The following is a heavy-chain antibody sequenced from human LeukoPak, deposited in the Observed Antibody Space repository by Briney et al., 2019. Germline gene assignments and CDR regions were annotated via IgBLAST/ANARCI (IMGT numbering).Heavy chain of an antibody. J-gene: IGHJ4*02. D-gene: IGHD3-22*01. V-gene: IGHV4-39*01. Sequence: SETLSLTCTVSGGSISSSSYYWGWNRQPPGKGLEWIGSIYYSGSTYYNPSLKSRVTISVDTSKNQFSLKLSSVTAADTAVYYCARHPKVTLGGYYSDYWGQGTLVTVSS. CDR3: ARHPKVTLGGYYSDY. CDR2: IYYSGST. CDR1: GGSISSSSYY.